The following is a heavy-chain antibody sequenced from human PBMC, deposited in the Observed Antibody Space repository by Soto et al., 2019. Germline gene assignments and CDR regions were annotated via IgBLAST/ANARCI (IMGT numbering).Heavy chain of an antibody. CDR1: GFTFSSYA. J-gene: IGHJ4*02. CDR2: ISGSGGST. V-gene: IGHV3-23*01. CDR3: AKDPLSSCGYVFNLLAY. Sequence: GGPLRLSCAASGFTFSSYAMSWVRQAPGKGLEWVSAISGSGGSTYYADSVKGRFTISRDNSKNTLYLQMNSLRAEDTAVYYCAKDPLSSCGYVFNLLAYSAQGSLVTGSA. D-gene: IGHD6-13*01.